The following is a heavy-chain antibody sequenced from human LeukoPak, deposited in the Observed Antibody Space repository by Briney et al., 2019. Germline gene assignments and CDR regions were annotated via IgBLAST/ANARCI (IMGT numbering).Heavy chain of an antibody. Sequence: GGSLRLSCAASGYTFNNAWMSRVRQAPGKGLEWVGRIKSKTDGGTTDYAAPVKGRFTISRDDSKNTLYLQMNSLKTEDTAVYYCTTDSSSSFDYWGQGTLVTVSS. CDR3: TTDSSSSFDY. CDR2: IKSKTDGGTT. D-gene: IGHD6-13*01. CDR1: GYTFNNAW. V-gene: IGHV3-15*01. J-gene: IGHJ4*02.